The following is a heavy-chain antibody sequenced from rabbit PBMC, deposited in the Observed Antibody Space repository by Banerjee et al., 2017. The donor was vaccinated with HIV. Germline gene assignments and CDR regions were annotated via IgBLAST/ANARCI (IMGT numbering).Heavy chain of an antibody. V-gene: IGHV1S7*01. CDR3: ARAGYPGYAYAFNL. J-gene: IGHJ4*01. CDR2: IYAGKGTT. CDR1: GFDLNNYY. D-gene: IGHD6-1*01. Sequence: QSLEESGGDLVKPGASLTLTCKASGFDLNNYYMSWVRQAPGKGLEWIGIIYAGKGTTDYASWVNGRFTISSDNAQNTVDLQMNSLTAADTATYFCARAGYPGYAYAFNLWGQGTLVTVS.